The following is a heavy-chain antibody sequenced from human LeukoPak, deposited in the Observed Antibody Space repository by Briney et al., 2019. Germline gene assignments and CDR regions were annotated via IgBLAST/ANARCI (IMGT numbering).Heavy chain of an antibody. V-gene: IGHV4-34*01. CDR2: INHMGST. J-gene: IGHJ6*03. Sequence: PSETLSLTCAVYGGSFSGYYWSWFRQPPGKGLEWMGEINHMGSTNYNPSLKSRVTISGDTSKNQFSLKLSSVTAADTAVYYCARRSGYCSSTSCYLTPIYYYYYYMDVWGKGTTVTVSS. CDR3: ARRSGYCSSTSCYLTPIYYYYYYMDV. CDR1: GGSFSGYY. D-gene: IGHD2-2*03.